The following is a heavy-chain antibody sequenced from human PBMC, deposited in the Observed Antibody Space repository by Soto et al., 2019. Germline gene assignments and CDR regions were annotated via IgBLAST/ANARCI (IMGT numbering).Heavy chain of an antibody. Sequence: GGSLRLSCAASGFTFSSYWMSWVRQAPGKGLEWVANIKQDGSEKYYVDSVKGRFTISRDNAKNSLYLQMNNLRAEDTAVYYCAKPPDYNWNDYWGQGTLLTVSS. CDR3: AKPPDYNWNDY. D-gene: IGHD1-20*01. CDR1: GFTFSSYW. J-gene: IGHJ4*02. CDR2: IKQDGSEK. V-gene: IGHV3-7*03.